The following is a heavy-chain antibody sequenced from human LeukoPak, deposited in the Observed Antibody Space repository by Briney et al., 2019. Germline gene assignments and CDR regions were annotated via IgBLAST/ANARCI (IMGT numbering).Heavy chain of an antibody. Sequence: GGSLRLSCAASGFTFTECAMSWVRQAPGKGLEWVSSGSGSSTYYADSVKGRFTISRDNSKNTLYLQMNSLRAEDTAVYYCAKFLPTHIVVANYYFDYWGQGTLVTVSS. D-gene: IGHD2-21*01. CDR3: AKFLPTHIVVANYYFDY. CDR1: GFTFTECA. CDR2: GSGSST. J-gene: IGHJ4*02. V-gene: IGHV3-23*01.